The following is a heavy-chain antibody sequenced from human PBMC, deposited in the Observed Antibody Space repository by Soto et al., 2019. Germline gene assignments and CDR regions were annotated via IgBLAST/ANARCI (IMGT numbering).Heavy chain of an antibody. CDR2: IYWDDDK. CDR3: AHTMAPRIFDY. CDR1: GFSLITSGVG. V-gene: IGHV2-5*02. Sequence: QITLKEAGPTLVKPTQTLTLTCSFSGFSLITSGVGVGWIRQPPGKALEWLALIYWDDDKGYSTSLKSRLTITKNTSKNQAVLTKTNMDPADTATYYCAHTMAPRIFDYWGQGTLVTVSS. J-gene: IGHJ4*02.